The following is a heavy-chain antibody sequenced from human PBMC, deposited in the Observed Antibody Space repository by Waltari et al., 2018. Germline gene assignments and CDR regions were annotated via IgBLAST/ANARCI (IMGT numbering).Heavy chain of an antibody. Sequence: QVQLVQSGAEVKKPGSSVKVSCKASGGTFSSYATRWVRQAPGQGLEWMGGIIPIFGTANYAQKVQGRVTITTDESTSTAYMELSSLRSEETAVYYCARDRMGSSWYLQANWFDPWGQGTLVTVSS. J-gene: IGHJ5*02. CDR3: ARDRMGSSWYLQANWFDP. CDR1: GGTFSSYA. CDR2: IIPIFGTA. D-gene: IGHD6-13*01. V-gene: IGHV1-69*05.